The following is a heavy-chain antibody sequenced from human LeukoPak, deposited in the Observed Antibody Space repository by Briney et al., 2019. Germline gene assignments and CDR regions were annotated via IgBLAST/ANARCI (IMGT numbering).Heavy chain of an antibody. J-gene: IGHJ4*02. Sequence: GGSLRLSCAASAFTVSRYAMSWVRQAPGKGLEWVSRTGASGVNANYADSVKGRFTISRDNSNNTLFLQMSSLRGEDTALYYCAKFRGVDYDLQPFDYWGQGTLVTVSS. CDR1: AFTVSRYA. V-gene: IGHV3-23*01. CDR2: TGASGVNA. CDR3: AKFRGVDYDLQPFDY. D-gene: IGHD3-3*01.